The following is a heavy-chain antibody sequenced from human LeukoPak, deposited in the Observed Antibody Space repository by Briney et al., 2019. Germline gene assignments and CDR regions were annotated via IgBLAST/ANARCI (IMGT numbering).Heavy chain of an antibody. J-gene: IGHJ4*02. CDR2: ICGSGGST. Sequence: GGSLRLSCAASGFTFSSYAMSWVRQAPGKGLELVSAICGSGGSTYYADSVKGRFTISRDNSKNTLYLQMNSLRAEDTAVYYCAKDYSYGFDYWGQGTLVTVSS. D-gene: IGHD5-18*01. CDR1: GFTFSSYA. V-gene: IGHV3-23*01. CDR3: AKDYSYGFDY.